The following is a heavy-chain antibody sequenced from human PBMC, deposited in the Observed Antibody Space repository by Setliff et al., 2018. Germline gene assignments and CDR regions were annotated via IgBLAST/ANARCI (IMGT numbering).Heavy chain of an antibody. D-gene: IGHD3-22*01. V-gene: IGHV1-69*06. J-gene: IGHJ5*02. CDR1: GGTFSSYA. Sequence: ASVKVSCKASGGTFSSYAISWVRQAPGQGLEWMGGIIPIFGTANYAQKFQGRVTITADKSTSTAYMELGSLRSEDTAVYYCARAPSSTVINWFDPWGQGTLVTVSS. CDR3: ARAPSSTVINWFDP. CDR2: IIPIFGTA.